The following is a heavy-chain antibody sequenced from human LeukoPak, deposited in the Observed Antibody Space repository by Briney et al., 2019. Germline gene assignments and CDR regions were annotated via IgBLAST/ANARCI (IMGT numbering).Heavy chain of an antibody. CDR2: ISGSGAIT. D-gene: IGHD3-10*01. CDR1: GFSFNNYA. V-gene: IGHV3-23*01. J-gene: IGHJ4*02. CDR3: ARDVWFGAGRTFDY. Sequence: GGSLRLSCVDSGFSFNNYAMTWVRQAPGKGLEWVSVISGSGAITYYADSVKGRFTISRDNSKNTLYLQMNRLRAEDTAVYYCARDVWFGAGRTFDYWGQGTLVTVSS.